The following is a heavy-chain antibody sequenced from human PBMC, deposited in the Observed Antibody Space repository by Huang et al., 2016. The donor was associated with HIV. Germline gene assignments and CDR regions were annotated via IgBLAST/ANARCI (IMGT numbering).Heavy chain of an antibody. CDR3: ARLRYVDTASNGKDV. D-gene: IGHD5-18*01. Sequence: EVQLVQSGAEVKKPGESLKISCTGSGNSFTRYWIGWVGQMPGKGLEWCGIIYPGDSDTRYSPSFQVQVTIAADKSISTAYLQWSSLKASDTAMYYCARLRYVDTASNGKDVWGQGTTVTVSS. J-gene: IGHJ6*02. CDR1: GNSFTRYW. V-gene: IGHV5-51*01. CDR2: IYPGDSDT.